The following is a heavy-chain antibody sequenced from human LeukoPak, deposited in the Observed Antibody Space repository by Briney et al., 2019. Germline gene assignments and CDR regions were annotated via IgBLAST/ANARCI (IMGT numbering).Heavy chain of an antibody. CDR3: ARDVLDH. J-gene: IGHJ4*02. CDR2: ISYDGSNI. CDR1: GFTFSSYA. D-gene: IGHD2-2*03. V-gene: IGHV3-30*04. Sequence: GGSLRLSCAASGFTFSSYAMHWVRQVPGKGLEWVAVISYDGSNIYYADSVKGRFTISRDNSKNTLYLQVNSLRAEDTAVYYCARDVLDHWGQGTLVTVSS.